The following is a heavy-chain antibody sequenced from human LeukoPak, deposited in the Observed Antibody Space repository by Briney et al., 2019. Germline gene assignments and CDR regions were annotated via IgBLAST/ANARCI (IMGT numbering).Heavy chain of an antibody. CDR1: GYTFSSYA. Sequence: ASVKVSCKASGYTFSSYAINWVRQAPGQGLEWMGWISGYNGNTNYAQKFQGRVTMNTDTSTNTAYMEVKSLRSDDTAVYYCARLDITFGGGIVNAGSNYWGQGTLVTVSS. V-gene: IGHV1-18*01. D-gene: IGHD3-16*02. CDR3: ARLDITFGGGIVNAGSNY. J-gene: IGHJ4*02. CDR2: ISGYNGNT.